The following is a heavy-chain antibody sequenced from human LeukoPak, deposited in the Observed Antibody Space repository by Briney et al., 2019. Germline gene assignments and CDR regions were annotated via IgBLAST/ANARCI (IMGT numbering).Heavy chain of an antibody. V-gene: IGHV3-74*01. J-gene: IGHJ4*02. CDR3: ARVPTNSYGFGQ. D-gene: IGHD5-18*01. Sequence: GGSLRLSCAASGFTFRKYWMSWVRQAPGKGLVWVAHINEDGTSASHADSVKGRFTISRDNAKNTLYLQMNSLTVEDTAVYYCARVPTNSYGFGQWGQGSLVTVSS. CDR2: INEDGTSA. CDR1: GFTFRKYW.